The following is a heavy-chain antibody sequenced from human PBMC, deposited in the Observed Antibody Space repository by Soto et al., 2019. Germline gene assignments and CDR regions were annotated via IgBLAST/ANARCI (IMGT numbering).Heavy chain of an antibody. V-gene: IGHV3-7*01. CDR2: IKQDGSEK. CDR3: AREVVVPAAAYYYYMDV. Sequence: GGSLRLSCAASGFTFSSYWMSWVRQAPGKGLEWVANIKQDGSEKYYVDSVKGRFTISRDNAKNSLYLQMNSLRAEDTAVYYCAREVVVPAAAYYYYMDVWGKGTTVTVSS. D-gene: IGHD2-2*01. J-gene: IGHJ6*03. CDR1: GFTFSSYW.